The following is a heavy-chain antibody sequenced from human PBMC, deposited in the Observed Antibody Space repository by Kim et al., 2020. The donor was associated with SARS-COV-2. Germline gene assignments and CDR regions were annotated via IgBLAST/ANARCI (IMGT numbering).Heavy chain of an antibody. D-gene: IGHD3-9*01. CDR1: RGSISDYY. J-gene: IGHJ5*02. Sequence: SETLSLTCTVSRGSISDYYWSWIRQPPGKGLEWIGDVSSSGSTNYNPSLKSRVTISVDTSKNLFSLKLTSVTTADTAVYYFARNFDFRPLIKGFDPWGQGTLVTVSS. V-gene: IGHV4-59*01. CDR3: ARNFDFRPLIKGFDP. CDR2: VSSSGST.